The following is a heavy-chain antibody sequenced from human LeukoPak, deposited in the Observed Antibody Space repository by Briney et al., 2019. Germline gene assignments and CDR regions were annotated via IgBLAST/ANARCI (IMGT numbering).Heavy chain of an antibody. CDR3: ARHRMMDYDFYNWFDP. Sequence: SETLSLTCTVSGGSISSRSYYWGWIRQPPGKGLEWIGSIYYSGSTYYNPSLKSRVTISVDTSKNQFSLKLSSVTAADTAVYYCARHRMMDYDFYNWFDPWGQGTLVTVSS. J-gene: IGHJ5*02. V-gene: IGHV4-39*01. D-gene: IGHD3-3*01. CDR1: GGSISSRSYY. CDR2: IYYSGST.